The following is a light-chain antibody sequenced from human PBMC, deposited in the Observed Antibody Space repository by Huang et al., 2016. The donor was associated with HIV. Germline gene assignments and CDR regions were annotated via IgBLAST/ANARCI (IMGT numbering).Light chain of an antibody. CDR3: QQYNNWPPWT. CDR2: GAS. V-gene: IGKV3-15*01. CDR1: QSVSSN. J-gene: IGKJ1*01. Sequence: EIVMTQSPATLSVSPGERATLSCRASQSVSSNLAWYQQRPGQAPRLLIYGASTRDTGIPARFSGNGSGTEFTLTISSLQSEDFAVYYCQQYNNWPPWTFGQGTKVEIK.